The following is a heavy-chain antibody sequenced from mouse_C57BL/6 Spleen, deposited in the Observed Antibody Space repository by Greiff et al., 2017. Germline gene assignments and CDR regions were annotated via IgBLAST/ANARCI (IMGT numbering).Heavy chain of an antibody. D-gene: IGHD1-1*01. CDR2: ISYDGSN. Sequence: EVHLVESGPGLVKPSQSLSLTCSVTGYSITSGYYWNWIRQFPGNKLEWMGYISYDGSNNYNPSLKNRISITRDTSKNQFFLKLNSVTTEDTATYYCARIYYYGSSYGWYFDVWGTGTTDTVSS. J-gene: IGHJ1*03. CDR3: ARIYYYGSSYGWYFDV. CDR1: GYSITSGYY. V-gene: IGHV3-6*01.